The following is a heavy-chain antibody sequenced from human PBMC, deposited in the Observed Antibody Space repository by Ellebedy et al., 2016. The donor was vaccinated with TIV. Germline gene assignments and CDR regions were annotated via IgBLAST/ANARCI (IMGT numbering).Heavy chain of an antibody. CDR3: ARGAYCGGDCYRRAFDI. V-gene: IGHV1-8*01. CDR1: GYTFTSYD. D-gene: IGHD2-21*01. CDR2: MNPNSGNT. Sequence: ASVKVSXXASGYTFTSYDINWVRQATGQGLEWMGWMNPNSGNTGYTQKFQGRVTMTRNTSISTAYMELSSLRSEDTAVYYCARGAYCGGDCYRRAFDIWGQGTMVTVSS. J-gene: IGHJ3*02.